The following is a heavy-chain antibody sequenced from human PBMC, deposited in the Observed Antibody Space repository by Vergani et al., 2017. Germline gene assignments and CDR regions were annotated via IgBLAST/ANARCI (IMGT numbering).Heavy chain of an antibody. J-gene: IGHJ4*02. Sequence: QMQLVQSGPEVKKPGTSVKVSCKASGFTFTSSAVQWVRQARXQRLEWIGWIVVGSGNTNYAQKFQERVTITRDMSTRTAYMELSSLRSEDTAVYYCAADEYYYDSSGYYFGGTLGYWGQGTLVTVSS. D-gene: IGHD3-22*01. CDR2: IVVGSGNT. V-gene: IGHV1-58*01. CDR3: AADEYYYDSSGYYFGGTLGY. CDR1: GFTFTSSA.